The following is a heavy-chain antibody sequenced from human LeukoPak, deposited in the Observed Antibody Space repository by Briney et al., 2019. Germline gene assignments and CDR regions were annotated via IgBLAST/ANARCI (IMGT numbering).Heavy chain of an antibody. CDR1: GGSISSGSYY. V-gene: IGHV4-61*02. J-gene: IGHJ4*02. Sequence: PSETLSLTCTVSGGSISSGSYYWSWIRQPAGKGLEWIGRIYTSGSTNYNPSLKSRVTISVDTSKNQFSLKLSSVTAADTAVYYCARDLRGSGSFDYWGQGTLVTVSS. CDR3: ARDLRGSGSFDY. D-gene: IGHD3-10*01. CDR2: IYTSGST.